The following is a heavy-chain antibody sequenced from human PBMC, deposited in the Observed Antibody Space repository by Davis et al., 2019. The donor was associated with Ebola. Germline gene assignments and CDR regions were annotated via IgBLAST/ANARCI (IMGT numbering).Heavy chain of an antibody. D-gene: IGHD3-10*01. CDR1: GYSFTSYW. J-gene: IGHJ6*02. CDR2: IVPSDSYT. CDR3: ARLGSDGSGSYYYYYGMDV. Sequence: GESLKISCKGSGYSFTSYWISWVRQMPGKGLEWMGRIVPSDSYTNYSPSFQGHVTISADKSISTAYLQWSSLKASDTAMYYCARLGSDGSGSYYYYYGMDVWGQGTTVTVSS. V-gene: IGHV5-10-1*01.